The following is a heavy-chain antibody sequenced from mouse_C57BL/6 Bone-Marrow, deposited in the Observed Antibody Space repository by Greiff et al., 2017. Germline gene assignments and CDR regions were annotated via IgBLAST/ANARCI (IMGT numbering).Heavy chain of an antibody. D-gene: IGHD1-1*01. CDR2: INPYNGGT. J-gene: IGHJ2*01. CDR3: ARDYYGSSYPFDY. Sequence: EVQLQQSGPVLVKPGASVKMSCKASGYTFTDYYMNWVKQSHGKSLEWIGVINPYNGGTSYNQKFKGKATLTVDKSSSTAYMELNSLTSEDSAVYYCARDYYGSSYPFDYWGQGTTLTVSS. V-gene: IGHV1-19*01. CDR1: GYTFTDYY.